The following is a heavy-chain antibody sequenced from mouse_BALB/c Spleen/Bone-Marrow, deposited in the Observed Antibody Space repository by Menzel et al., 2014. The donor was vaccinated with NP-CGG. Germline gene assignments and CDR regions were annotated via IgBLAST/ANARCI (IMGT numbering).Heavy chain of an antibody. J-gene: IGHJ3*01. CDR3: AREDGNHVGFAY. V-gene: IGHV1-9*01. D-gene: IGHD2-1*01. CDR2: ILPGSGST. Sequence: QVQLQQSGAELMKPGASVKISCKATGCTFSSYWIEWVKQRPGHGLEWIGEILPGSGSTNYNERFKGKATFTADTSSNTAYMQLSSLTSEDSAVYYCAREDGNHVGFAYWGQGTLVTVSA. CDR1: GCTFSSYW.